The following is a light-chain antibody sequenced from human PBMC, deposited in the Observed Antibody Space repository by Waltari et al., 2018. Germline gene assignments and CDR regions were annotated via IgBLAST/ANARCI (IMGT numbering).Light chain of an antibody. Sequence: DIQFTQSPSFLSASVGDRVTIPTRASQGIISYLAWYQQKPGKAPKVLIYGASTLQRGVPSRFSGSGSGTEFTLTISSLQPEDFATYYCQQLKSYPRTYGQGTKLEIK. CDR1: QGIISY. J-gene: IGKJ2*02. V-gene: IGKV1-9*01. CDR3: QQLKSYPRT. CDR2: GAS.